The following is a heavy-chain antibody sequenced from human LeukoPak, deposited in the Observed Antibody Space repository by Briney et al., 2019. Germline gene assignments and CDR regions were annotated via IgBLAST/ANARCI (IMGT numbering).Heavy chain of an antibody. J-gene: IGHJ4*02. CDR2: ISGSGHDI. CDR3: ARAQTYGDYRLLLDY. D-gene: IGHD4-17*01. CDR1: GFSFSDSY. V-gene: IGHV3-11*01. Sequence: PGGSLRLSCVVSGFSFSDSYMTWIRQTPGKGLESLAYISGSGHDIYYTDSVKGRFTISRDNAKDSLYLQMNSLRAEDTALYYCARAQTYGDYRLLLDYWGQGTLVTVSS.